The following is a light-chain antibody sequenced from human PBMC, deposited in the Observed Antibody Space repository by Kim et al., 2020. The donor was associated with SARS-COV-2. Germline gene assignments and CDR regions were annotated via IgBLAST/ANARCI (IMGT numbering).Light chain of an antibody. J-gene: IGLJ3*02. CDR3: QAWDSSTGV. Sequence: SYELTQPPSVSVSPGQTASITCSGDKLGDKYASWYQQKPGQSPVLVIYQDRKRPSGIPERFSGSNSGNTATLTISGTQAMDEADYYCQAWDSSTGVFGGGTKLTVL. CDR2: QDR. V-gene: IGLV3-1*01. CDR1: KLGDKY.